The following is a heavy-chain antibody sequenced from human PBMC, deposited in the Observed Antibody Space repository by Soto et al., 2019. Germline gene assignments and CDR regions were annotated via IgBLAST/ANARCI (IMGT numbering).Heavy chain of an antibody. Sequence: PGESLKISCKGSGYSFTSYWIGWVRQMPGKGLEWMGIIYPGDSDTRYSPSFQGQVTISADKSISTAYLQWSSLKASDTAMYYCARAQEGDLVYYYYGMDLWGQGTTVTVSS. V-gene: IGHV5-51*01. J-gene: IGHJ6*02. CDR3: ARAQEGDLVYYYYGMDL. CDR2: IYPGDSDT. D-gene: IGHD3-16*01. CDR1: GYSFTSYW.